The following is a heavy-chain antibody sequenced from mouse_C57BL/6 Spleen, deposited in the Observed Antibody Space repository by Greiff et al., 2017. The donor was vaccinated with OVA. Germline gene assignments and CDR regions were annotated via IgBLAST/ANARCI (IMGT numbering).Heavy chain of an antibody. CDR1: GYTFTSYW. Sequence: EVQLQQSGTVLARPGASVKMSCKTSGYTFTSYWMHWVKQRPGQGLEWIGAIYPGNSDTSYNQKFKGKAKLTAVTSASTAYMELSSLTNEDSAVYYCTGAGDYDSWFAYWGQGTLVTVSA. CDR3: TGAGDYDSWFAY. D-gene: IGHD2-4*01. J-gene: IGHJ3*01. CDR2: IYPGNSDT. V-gene: IGHV1-5*01.